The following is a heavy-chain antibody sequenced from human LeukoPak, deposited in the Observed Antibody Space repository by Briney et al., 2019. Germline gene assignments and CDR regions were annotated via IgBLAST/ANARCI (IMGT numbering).Heavy chain of an antibody. CDR2: ISSNGGGK. CDR3: ARDKGRYSGYPYDALDI. D-gene: IGHD5-12*01. J-gene: IGHJ3*02. V-gene: IGHV3-64*01. Sequence: GGSLRLSCAASGFTFSSYAMHWVRQAPGKGLELVSAISSNGGGKYYANSVKGRLIISRDNSKKTLYIQMGSLRAEDMALYYCARDKGRYSGYPYDALDIWGQGTMVTVSS. CDR1: GFTFSSYA.